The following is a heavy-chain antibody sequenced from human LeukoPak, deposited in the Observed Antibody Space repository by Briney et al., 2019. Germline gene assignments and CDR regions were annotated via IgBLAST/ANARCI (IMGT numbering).Heavy chain of an antibody. CDR2: IYYSVST. D-gene: IGHD5-18*01. CDR3: ARDRPGYSYGSFTKYFDH. V-gene: IGHV4-39*06. J-gene: IGHJ4*02. CDR1: VGSIRCSSYS. Sequence: PSEALSLTCTISVGSIRCSSYSWGRFRRPPGKGLERIWRIYYSVSTDYKASVQTGVAQSVETSMNQIQLTLISVSAADMAVDYCARDRPGYSYGSFTKYFDHWRQGTVVSVS.